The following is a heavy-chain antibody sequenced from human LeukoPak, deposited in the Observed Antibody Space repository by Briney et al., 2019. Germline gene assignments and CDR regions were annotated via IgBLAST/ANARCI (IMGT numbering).Heavy chain of an antibody. CDR3: ARVLGGTFDY. V-gene: IGHV3-53*01. D-gene: IGHD3-16*01. CDR2: IFNDGLT. CDR1: GLYVRSEY. J-gene: IGHJ4*02. Sequence: GGSLRLSCAASGLYVRSEYMSWVRLAPGKGLEWVSVIFNDGLTYYADSVKGRFTLSRDNSENKLYLQMNSLRVDDTAIYYCARVLGGTFDYWGQGTLLTVSS.